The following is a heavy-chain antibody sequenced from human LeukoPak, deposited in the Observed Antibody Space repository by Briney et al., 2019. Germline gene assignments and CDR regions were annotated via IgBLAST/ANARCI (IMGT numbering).Heavy chain of an antibody. J-gene: IGHJ3*02. CDR2: IYYSGST. Sequence: PSETLSLTCTVSGGSISSHYWSWIRQPPGKGLEWIGYIYYSGSTNYNPSFKSRVTISVDTSKNQFSLKLSSVTAADTAVYYCARGTNDAFDIWGQGTMVTVSS. CDR1: GGSISSHY. V-gene: IGHV4-59*11. CDR3: ARGTNDAFDI. D-gene: IGHD3-10*01.